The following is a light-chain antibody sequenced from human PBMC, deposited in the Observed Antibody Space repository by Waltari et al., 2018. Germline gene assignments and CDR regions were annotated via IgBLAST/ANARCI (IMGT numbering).Light chain of an antibody. V-gene: IGKV1-13*02. Sequence: IQLTQSPSSLSASLGYRVTITCRASQGINTALAWYQQKPGKAPNLLIYDASNLESGVPARFSGSGSGTDFSLTISSLQPEDFATYYCQQANTNTFPPTFGQGTKVEIK. CDR3: QQANTNTFPPT. CDR2: DAS. CDR1: QGINTA. J-gene: IGKJ1*01.